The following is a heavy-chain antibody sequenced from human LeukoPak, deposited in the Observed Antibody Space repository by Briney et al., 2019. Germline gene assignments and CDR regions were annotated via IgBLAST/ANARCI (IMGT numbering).Heavy chain of an antibody. CDR3: ARDAQWLVPEGYYYYMDV. V-gene: IGHV3-21*01. CDR2: ISSSSSYI. CDR1: GFTFSRYN. Sequence: GGSLRLSCAGSGFTFSRYNMNWVRQAPGKGLERVSSISSSSSYIYYADSVKGRFNISRDNAQNSLFLQMSSPRAEDTAVYYCARDAQWLVPEGYYYYMDVWGKGTTVTVSS. D-gene: IGHD6-19*01. J-gene: IGHJ6*03.